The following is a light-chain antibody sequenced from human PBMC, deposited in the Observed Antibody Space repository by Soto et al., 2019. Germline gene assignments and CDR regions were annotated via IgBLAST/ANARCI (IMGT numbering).Light chain of an antibody. J-gene: IGKJ1*01. CDR1: QSVSSN. Sequence: EIVMTQSPATLSVSPGERATLSSRASQSVSSNLAWYQQKPGQAPRLLXYGASTRATGIPARFSGSRSGTELTLTISSLQPEDFAVYYCQQYNNWPPPTFGQGTKVDI. CDR3: QQYNNWPPPT. CDR2: GAS. V-gene: IGKV3-15*01.